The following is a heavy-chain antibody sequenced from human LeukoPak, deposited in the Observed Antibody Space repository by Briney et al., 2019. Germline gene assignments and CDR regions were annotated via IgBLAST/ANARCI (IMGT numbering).Heavy chain of an antibody. Sequence: SETLSLTCTVSGGSISSYYWSWIRQPPGKGLEWFGYIYYSGSTNYNPSLKSRVTISVDTSKNQFSLKLSSVTAADTAVYYCARHSITIFGVVIIPGAFDIWGQGTMVTVSS. CDR2: IYYSGST. V-gene: IGHV4-59*08. J-gene: IGHJ3*02. D-gene: IGHD3-3*01. CDR1: GGSISSYY. CDR3: ARHSITIFGVVIIPGAFDI.